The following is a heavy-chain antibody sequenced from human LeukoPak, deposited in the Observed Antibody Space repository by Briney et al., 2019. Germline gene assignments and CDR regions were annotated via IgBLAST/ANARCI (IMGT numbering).Heavy chain of an antibody. CDR2: ISYDGSNK. J-gene: IGHJ3*02. CDR1: GFTFNSYG. D-gene: IGHD1-1*01. Sequence: GRSLRLSCAASGFTFNSYGMHCVRQAPGKGLEWVAVISYDGSNKHYADSVKGRLTISRDNSKDTLYLQMNRLRAEDTAVYYCAKDRMLRIKLQPDAFDIWGQGTMVTVSS. CDR3: AKDRMLRIKLQPDAFDI. V-gene: IGHV3-30*18.